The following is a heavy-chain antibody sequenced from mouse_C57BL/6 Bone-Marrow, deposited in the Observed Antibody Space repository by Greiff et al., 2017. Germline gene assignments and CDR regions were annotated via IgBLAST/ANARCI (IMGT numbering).Heavy chain of an antibody. Sequence: VQLQQSGPELVKPGASVKISCKASGYSFTGYYMNWVKQSPEKSLEWIGEINPSTGGTTYNQKFKAKATLTVDKSSSTAYMQLKSLTSEDSAVYYCAGGGNYGCAYWGQGTLVTVSA. V-gene: IGHV1-42*01. CDR2: INPSTGGT. CDR1: GYSFTGYY. J-gene: IGHJ3*01. D-gene: IGHD2-1*01. CDR3: AGGGNYGCAY.